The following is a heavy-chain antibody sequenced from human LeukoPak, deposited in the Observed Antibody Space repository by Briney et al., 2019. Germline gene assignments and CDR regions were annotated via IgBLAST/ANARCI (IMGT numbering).Heavy chain of an antibody. CDR3: ARDPEGGGDSPTDY. V-gene: IGHV1-69*05. CDR2: IIPIFGTA. Sequence: ASVKVSCKASGYTFTSYGISWVRQAPGQGLEWMGGIIPIFGTANYAQKFQGRVTITTDESTSTAYMELSSLRSEDTAVYYCARDPEGGGDSPTDYWGQGTLVTVSS. J-gene: IGHJ4*02. D-gene: IGHD2-21*02. CDR1: GYTFTSYG.